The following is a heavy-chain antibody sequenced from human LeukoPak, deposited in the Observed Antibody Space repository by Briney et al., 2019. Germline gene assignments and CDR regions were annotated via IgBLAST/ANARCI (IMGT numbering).Heavy chain of an antibody. CDR2: ISSNGGST. Sequence: GGSLRLSCAASGFTFSSYAMHWVRQAPGKGLEYVSAISSNGGSTYYANSVKGRFTISRDNSKNTLYLQMGSQRAEDMAVYYCARKLYCSSTSCSFYGMDVWGQGTTVTVSS. CDR3: ARKLYCSSTSCSFYGMDV. J-gene: IGHJ6*02. D-gene: IGHD2-2*01. CDR1: GFTFSSYA. V-gene: IGHV3-64*01.